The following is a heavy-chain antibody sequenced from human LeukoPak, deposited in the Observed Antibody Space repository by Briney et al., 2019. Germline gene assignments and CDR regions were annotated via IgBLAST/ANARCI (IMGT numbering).Heavy chain of an antibody. CDR1: GFTVNSNY. J-gene: IGHJ4*02. Sequence: GGSLRLSCAASGFTVNSNYMSWARQAPGKGLEWVSVIYSGGGTYYTDSVKDRFTISRDNSKNTLYLQMTSLRVDDMAVYYCATRISYSGSYYGVRWGQGTLVTVSS. D-gene: IGHD1-26*01. CDR3: ATRISYSGSYYGVR. V-gene: IGHV3-66*01. CDR2: IYSGGGT.